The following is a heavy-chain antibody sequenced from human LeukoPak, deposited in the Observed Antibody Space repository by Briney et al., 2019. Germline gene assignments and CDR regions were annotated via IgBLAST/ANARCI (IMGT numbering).Heavy chain of an antibody. Sequence: GGSLKLSCATSGLTFSVSPMHWVRQASGKGLEWVGRIRSKANLYATTYAASVRGRFSISRDDSKNTAYLQMNSLQTEDTAVYFCSSESSPSGWYFDLWGRGTLVTVSS. CDR3: SSESSPSGWYFDL. CDR1: GLTFSVSP. CDR2: IRSKANLYAT. V-gene: IGHV3-73*01. J-gene: IGHJ2*01.